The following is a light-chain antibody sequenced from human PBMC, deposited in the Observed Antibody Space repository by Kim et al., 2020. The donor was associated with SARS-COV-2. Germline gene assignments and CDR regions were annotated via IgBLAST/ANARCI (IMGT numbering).Light chain of an antibody. J-gene: IGKJ2*03. V-gene: IGKV1-39*01. CDR1: QSISSY. CDR2: AAS. Sequence: SASVGDRVTLTCRASQSISSYLNWYQQKPGKAPKLLIYAASSLQSGVPSRFSGSGSGTDFNLIISSLQPEDFATYHCQQSYSTPHSFGQGTKLEI. CDR3: QQSYSTPHS.